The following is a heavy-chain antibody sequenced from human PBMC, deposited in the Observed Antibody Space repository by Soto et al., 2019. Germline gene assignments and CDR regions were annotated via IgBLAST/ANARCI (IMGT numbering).Heavy chain of an antibody. CDR3: ARDRVVEMATVDLDY. CDR1: GYSVSSNSAA. J-gene: IGHJ4*02. Sequence: SHTLSLTCAISGYSVSSNSAALNWIRQPPSRGLEWLGRTYYRSKWYSDYAVSVKSRITIKPDTSKNQFSLQLNSVTPEDTAVYYCARDRVVEMATVDLDYWGQGTLVTV. D-gene: IGHD5-12*01. CDR2: TYYRSKWYS. V-gene: IGHV6-1*01.